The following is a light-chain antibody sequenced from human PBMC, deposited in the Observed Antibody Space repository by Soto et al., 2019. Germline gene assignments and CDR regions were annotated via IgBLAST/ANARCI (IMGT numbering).Light chain of an antibody. Sequence: EIVLTQSPGTLSLSPGERATLSCRASQSVRSSFFAWYQQKPGQAPRLLIYDVSVRATGIPDRFSGSGSGTDFTLTINRLELEDFAVYYCQQYENSVMYTFGQGTKLEIK. J-gene: IGKJ2*01. CDR2: DVS. CDR1: QSVRSSF. CDR3: QQYENSVMYT. V-gene: IGKV3-20*01.